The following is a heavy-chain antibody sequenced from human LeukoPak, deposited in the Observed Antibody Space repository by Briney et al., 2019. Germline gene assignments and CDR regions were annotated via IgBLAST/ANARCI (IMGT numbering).Heavy chain of an antibody. Sequence: PSETLSLTCTVSGGSIGSYYWSWIRQPPGKGLEWIGYIYYSGSTNYNPSLKSRVTISVDTSKNQFSLKLSSVTAADTAAYYCARGRSSSWYDYWGQGTLVTVSS. CDR3: ARGRSSSWYDY. D-gene: IGHD6-13*01. CDR2: IYYSGST. V-gene: IGHV4-59*01. CDR1: GGSIGSYY. J-gene: IGHJ4*02.